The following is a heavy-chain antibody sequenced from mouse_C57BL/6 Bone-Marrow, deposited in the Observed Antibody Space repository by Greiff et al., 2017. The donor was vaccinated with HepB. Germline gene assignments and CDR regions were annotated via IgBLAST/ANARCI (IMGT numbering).Heavy chain of an antibody. CDR2: INPNYGTT. D-gene: IGHD4-1*01. Sequence: VKLQQSGPELVKPGASVKISCKASGYSFTDYNMNWVKQSNGKSLEWIGVINPNYGTTSYNQKFKGKATLTVDQSSSTAYMQLNSLTSEDSAVYYCARGLTGTLYYAMDYWGQGTSVTVSS. CDR1: GYSFTDYN. CDR3: ARGLTGTLYYAMDY. J-gene: IGHJ4*01. V-gene: IGHV1-39*01.